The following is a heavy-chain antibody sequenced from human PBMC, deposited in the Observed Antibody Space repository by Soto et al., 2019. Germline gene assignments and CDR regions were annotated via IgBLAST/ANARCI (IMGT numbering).Heavy chain of an antibody. V-gene: IGHV3-74*01. CDR2: VNGDGSST. J-gene: IGHJ5*02. Sequence: PGGSLRLSCAASGFSLSKYWMHWVRQAPGKGLEWVSRVNGDGSSTTYADSVSGRFIISRDNAKNTVFLQMSSLRADETARYYCARGGSTDFYGLLDLWGQGTQVTVS. D-gene: IGHD3-16*01. CDR3: ARGGSTDFYGLLDL. CDR1: GFSLSKYW.